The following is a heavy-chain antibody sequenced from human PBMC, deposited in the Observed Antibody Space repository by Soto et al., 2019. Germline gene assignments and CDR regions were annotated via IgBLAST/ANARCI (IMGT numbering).Heavy chain of an antibody. D-gene: IGHD1-7*01. CDR1: GGTFSSYA. V-gene: IGHV1-69*13. CDR2: IIPIFGTA. CDR3: ARDGNWNYGCGYYYGMDV. Sequence: ASVKVSCKASGGTFSSYAISWVRQAPGQGLEWMGGIIPIFGTANYAQKFQGGVTITADESTSTAYMELSSLRSEDTAVYYCARDGNWNYGCGYYYGMDVWGQGTTVTVSS. J-gene: IGHJ6*02.